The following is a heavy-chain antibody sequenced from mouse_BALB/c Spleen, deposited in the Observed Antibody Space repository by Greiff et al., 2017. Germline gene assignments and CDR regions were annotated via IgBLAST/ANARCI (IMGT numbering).Heavy chain of an antibody. CDR2: INPDSSTI. J-gene: IGHJ1*01. Sequence: EVKLLESGGGLVQPGGSLKLSCAASGFDFSRYWMSWVRQAPGKGLEWIGEINPDSSTINYTPSLKDKFIISRDNAKNTLYLQMSKVRSEDTALYYCARPYGNYGWYFDVWGAGTTVTVSS. CDR1: GFDFSRYW. V-gene: IGHV4-1*02. D-gene: IGHD2-1*01. CDR3: ARPYGNYGWYFDV.